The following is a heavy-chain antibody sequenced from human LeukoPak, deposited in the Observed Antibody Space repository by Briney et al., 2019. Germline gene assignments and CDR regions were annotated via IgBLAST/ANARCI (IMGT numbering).Heavy chain of an antibody. J-gene: IGHJ4*02. CDR1: GFTFSSYS. Sequence: GGSLRLSCAASGFTFSSYSMNWVRQAPGKGLVWVSRINSDGSSTSYADSVKGRFTISRDNAKNTLYLQMNSLRAEDTAVYYCARVAPTYCGGDCYPDWGQGTLVTVSS. V-gene: IGHV3-74*01. CDR3: ARVAPTYCGGDCYPD. CDR2: INSDGSST. D-gene: IGHD2-21*02.